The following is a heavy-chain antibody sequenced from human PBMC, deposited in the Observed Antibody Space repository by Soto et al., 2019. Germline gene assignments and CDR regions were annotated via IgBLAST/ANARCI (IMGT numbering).Heavy chain of an antibody. Sequence: EVQLVESGGDLVQPGGSRRLSGEASGYKFSNSWRPWVRQAPGKGLVWVSGVNRVGTITTYADSVKGRFTISRDNAKNTLYLQMNSLGVEDTALYYCSYDTFGDKDFWGQGTPVTVSS. CDR2: VNRVGTIT. CDR3: SYDTFGDKDF. CDR1: GYKFSNSW. D-gene: IGHD3-9*01. J-gene: IGHJ4*02. V-gene: IGHV3-74*01.